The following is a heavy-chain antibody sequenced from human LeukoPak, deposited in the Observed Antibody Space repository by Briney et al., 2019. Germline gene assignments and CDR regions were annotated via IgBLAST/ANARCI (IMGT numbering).Heavy chain of an antibody. V-gene: IGHV3-7*01. CDR2: IKQDGSEK. CDR3: ARDTAMVTDAFDY. D-gene: IGHD5-18*01. Sequence: PGGSLRLSCAASGLTFSSYWMSWFRQAPGKGLEWVANIKQDGSEKYYVDSVKGRFTISRDNAKNSLYLQMNSLRAEDTAVYYCARDTAMVTDAFDYWGQGTLVTVSS. J-gene: IGHJ4*02. CDR1: GLTFSSYW.